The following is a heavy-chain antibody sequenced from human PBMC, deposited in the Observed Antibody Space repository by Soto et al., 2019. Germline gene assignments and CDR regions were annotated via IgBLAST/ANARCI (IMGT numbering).Heavy chain of an antibody. Sequence: PGESLKISCKGSGYSFTSYWISWVRQMPGKGLEWMGRIDPSDSYTNYSPSFQGHVTISADKSISTAYLQWSSLKASDTAMYYCARGLVSSYGYYGMDVWGQGTTVTVSS. D-gene: IGHD3-10*01. V-gene: IGHV5-10-1*01. J-gene: IGHJ6*02. CDR1: GYSFTSYW. CDR3: ARGLVSSYGYYGMDV. CDR2: IDPSDSYT.